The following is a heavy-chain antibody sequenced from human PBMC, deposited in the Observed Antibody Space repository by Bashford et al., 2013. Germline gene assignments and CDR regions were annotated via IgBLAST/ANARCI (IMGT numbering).Heavy chain of an antibody. CDR3: AHKFYERGMEVLFDY. Sequence: SGPTLVKPTQTLTLTCTISGFSLSTSGVGVGWIRQPPGKALEWLALIYWNDDKRYSPSLKTRLTITKDISKNQVVLTMTNMDPVDTATYYCAHKFYERGMEVLFDYWGQGTLVTVSS. J-gene: IGHJ4*02. CDR1: GFSLSTSGVG. D-gene: IGHD3-3*01. CDR2: IYWNDDK. V-gene: IGHV2-5*01.